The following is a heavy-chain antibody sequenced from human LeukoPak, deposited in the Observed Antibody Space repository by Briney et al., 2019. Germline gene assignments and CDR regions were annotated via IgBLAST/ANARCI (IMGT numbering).Heavy chain of an antibody. CDR1: GGTFSSYA. CDR2: IIPIFGTA. D-gene: IGHD2-2*01. V-gene: IGHV1-69*01. Sequence: ASVKVSCKASGGTFSSYAISWVRQAPGQGLEWMGGIIPIFGTANYAQKFQGRVTITADESTSTAYMELSSLRSEDTAVYYCARALIEVVPAAPLEYYYYGMDVWGKGTTVTVSS. J-gene: IGHJ6*04. CDR3: ARALIEVVPAAPLEYYYYGMDV.